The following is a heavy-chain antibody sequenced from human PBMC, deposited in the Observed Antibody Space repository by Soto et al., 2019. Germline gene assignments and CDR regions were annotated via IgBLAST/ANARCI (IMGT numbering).Heavy chain of an antibody. J-gene: IGHJ6*03. CDR3: ARQVGYCSCTSCLYYYYYYMDV. D-gene: IGHD2-2*03. Sequence: EVQLVQSGAEVKKPGESLKISCKGSGYSFTSYWIGWVRQMPGKGLEWMGIIYPGDSDTRYSPSFQGQVTISADKSIRTAYLQWSSLKASDTAMYYCARQVGYCSCTSCLYYYYYYMDVWGKGTTVTVSS. V-gene: IGHV5-51*01. CDR2: IYPGDSDT. CDR1: GYSFTSYW.